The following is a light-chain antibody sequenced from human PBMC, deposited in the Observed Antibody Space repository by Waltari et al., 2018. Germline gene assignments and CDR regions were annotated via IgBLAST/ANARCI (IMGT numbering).Light chain of an antibody. CDR2: EVS. CDR3: SSYTSSSTVV. J-gene: IGLJ2*01. Sequence: QSALTPPASVSGSPGQSITISCTGTSSDVGGYTSVPWYQQPPGKAPKLMIYEVSNRPSGVSNRFSGSKSGNTASLTISGLQAEDEADYYCSSYTSSSTVVFGGGTKLTVL. CDR1: SSDVGGYTS. V-gene: IGLV2-14*01.